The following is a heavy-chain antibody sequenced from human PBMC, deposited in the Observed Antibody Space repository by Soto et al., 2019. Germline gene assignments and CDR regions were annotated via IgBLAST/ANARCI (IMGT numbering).Heavy chain of an antibody. CDR3: ASQLSGSYPLDY. V-gene: IGHV4-59*01. D-gene: IGHD1-26*01. CDR2: ISYSGST. CDR1: GYSISSYY. J-gene: IGHJ4*02. Sequence: PSETLSLTCTVSGYSISSYYWSWIRQPPGKGLEWIGYISYSGSTNYNPSLKSRVTISVDTSKNQFSLKLNSVTAADTAVYYCASQLSGSYPLDYWGQGTLVTVSS.